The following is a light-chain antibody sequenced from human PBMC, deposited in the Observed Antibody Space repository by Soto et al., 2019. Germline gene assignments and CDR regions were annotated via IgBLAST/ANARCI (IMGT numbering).Light chain of an antibody. V-gene: IGLV4-69*01. CDR3: QTWGTGIRV. J-gene: IGLJ2*01. CDR2: LNSDGSH. CDR1: GGHSSRA. Sequence: QPVLTQPPSASASLGASVRLTCTLSGGHSSRAIAWHQQQPEKGPRYLMKLNSDGSHSKGDGIPDRFSGSSSGAERYLTISSLQSEDEAGYYCQTWGTGIRVFGGGTKLTVL.